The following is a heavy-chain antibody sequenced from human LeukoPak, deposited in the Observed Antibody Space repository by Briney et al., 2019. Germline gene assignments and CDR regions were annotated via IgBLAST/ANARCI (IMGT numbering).Heavy chain of an antibody. CDR3: ARDNPHSSGWYTGYYYGMDV. Sequence: SETLSLTCTVSGGSISSYYWSWIRHPPGKGLEWIGYIYYSGSTNYNPSLKSRVTISVDTSKNQFSLKLSSVTAADTAVYYCARDNPHSSGWYTGYYYGMDVWGQGTTVTVSS. V-gene: IGHV4-59*01. D-gene: IGHD6-19*01. J-gene: IGHJ6*02. CDR2: IYYSGST. CDR1: GGSISSYY.